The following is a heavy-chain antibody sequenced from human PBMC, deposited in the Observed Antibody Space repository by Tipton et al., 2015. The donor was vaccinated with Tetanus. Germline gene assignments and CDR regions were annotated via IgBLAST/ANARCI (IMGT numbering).Heavy chain of an antibody. CDR2: IYTSGSTSGST. Sequence: TLSLTCTVSGDSISTYCWNWVRQPAGKGPEWIGSIYTSGSTSGSTHYNPSLKSRATLSLDTSKSQFSLKLRSLTAADTAVYYCTRVTISCGWSDIWGQGTLVSVSS. CDR1: GDSISTYC. D-gene: IGHD6-19*01. J-gene: IGHJ3*02. V-gene: IGHV4-4*07. CDR3: TRVTISCGWSDI.